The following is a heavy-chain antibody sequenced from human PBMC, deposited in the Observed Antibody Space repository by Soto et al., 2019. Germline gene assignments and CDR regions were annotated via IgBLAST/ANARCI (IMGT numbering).Heavy chain of an antibody. CDR2: ISAYNGNT. V-gene: IGHV1-18*04. CDR1: GYTFTSYG. Sequence: GASVKVSCKASGYTFTSYGISWVRQAPGQGLEWMGWISAYNGNTNYAQKLQGRITMTTDTSTSTAYMELRSLRSDDTAVYYCARDNHPHYYDSSTGYFDYWGQGTLVTVSS. CDR3: ARDNHPHYYDSSTGYFDY. D-gene: IGHD3-22*01. J-gene: IGHJ4*02.